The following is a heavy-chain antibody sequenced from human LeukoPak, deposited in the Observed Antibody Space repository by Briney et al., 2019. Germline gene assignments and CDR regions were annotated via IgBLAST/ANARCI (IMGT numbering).Heavy chain of an antibody. CDR1: GGTFSSYA. D-gene: IGHD1-26*01. J-gene: IGHJ4*02. CDR3: AREASGGYEIVLDY. CDR2: FIPILGIA. V-gene: IGHV1-69*04. Sequence: SVKVSCKASGGTFSSYAISWVRQAPGQGLEWMGRFIPILGIANYAQKFQGRVTITADKSTSTAYMELSSLRSEDTAVYYCAREASGGYEIVLDYWGQGTLVTVSS.